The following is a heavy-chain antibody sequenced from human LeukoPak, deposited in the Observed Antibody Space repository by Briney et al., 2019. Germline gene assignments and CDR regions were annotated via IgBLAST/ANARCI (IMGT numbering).Heavy chain of an antibody. Sequence: GGSLRLSCAASEFTFSSYAMSWVRQAPGKGLEWVSAISGSGSSTYYADSVKGRFTISRDNSKNTLYLQMNSLRAEDTALYYCAKRDGYNSNPLKDCGHGTLVTVSS. D-gene: IGHD5-24*01. J-gene: IGHJ4*01. CDR1: EFTFSSYA. CDR2: ISGSGSST. V-gene: IGHV3-23*01. CDR3: AKRDGYNSNPLKD.